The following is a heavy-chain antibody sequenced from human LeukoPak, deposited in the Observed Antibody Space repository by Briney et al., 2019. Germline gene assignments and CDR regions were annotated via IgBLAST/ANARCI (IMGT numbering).Heavy chain of an antibody. Sequence: PGGSLRLSCAASGFTVSGNSMSWVLQAPGKGLEWVSVIYSGGSTYYADSVKGRFTISRDNSKNTLYLQMSSLRVEDTAVYYCARDGKYDSSGYYSLDYWGQGTLVTVSS. CDR3: ARDGKYDSSGYYSLDY. V-gene: IGHV3-66*01. J-gene: IGHJ4*02. D-gene: IGHD3-22*01. CDR1: GFTVSGNS. CDR2: IYSGGST.